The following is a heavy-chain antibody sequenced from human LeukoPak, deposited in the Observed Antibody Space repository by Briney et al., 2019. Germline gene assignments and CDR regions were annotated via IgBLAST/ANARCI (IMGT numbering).Heavy chain of an antibody. Sequence: ASVKVSCKASGYTFTGYYMHWVRQAPGQGLEWVGCINPNSGGTNYAQKFQGRVTMTRDTSISTAYMELSRLRSDDTAVYYCARVLRWERRRGGAFDYWGQGTLVTVSS. CDR1: GYTFTGYY. CDR2: INPNSGGT. V-gene: IGHV1-2*02. J-gene: IGHJ4*02. D-gene: IGHD1-26*01. CDR3: ARVLRWERRRGGAFDY.